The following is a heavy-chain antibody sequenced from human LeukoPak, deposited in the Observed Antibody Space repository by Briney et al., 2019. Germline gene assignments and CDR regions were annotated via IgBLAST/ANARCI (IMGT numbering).Heavy chain of an antibody. CDR3: ARGASSGIYYYYGMDV. V-gene: IGHV3-23*01. Sequence: HSGGSLRLSCAASGFTFSSYDLSWVRQAPGKGLECVAAISRGVGTTYYADFVKGRFTISRDNSKNTLYLEMSNLKADDTAVYYCARGASSGIYYYYGMDVWGQGTTVTVSS. CDR2: ISRGVGTT. CDR1: GFTFSSYD. D-gene: IGHD1-14*01. J-gene: IGHJ6*02.